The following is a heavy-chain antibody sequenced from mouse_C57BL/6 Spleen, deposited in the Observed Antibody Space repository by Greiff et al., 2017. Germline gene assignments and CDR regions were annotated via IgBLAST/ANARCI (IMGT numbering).Heavy chain of an antibody. CDR1: GYTFTSYW. D-gene: IGHD4-1*01. CDR2: IYPGSGST. V-gene: IGHV1-55*01. CDR3: ARRGTGNYAMDY. J-gene: IGHJ4*01. Sequence: QVQLQQPGAELVKPGASVKMSCKASGYTFTSYWITWVKQRPGQGLEWIGDIYPGSGSTNYNEKFKSKATLTVDTSSSTAYMQRSSLTSEDSAVYYCARRGTGNYAMDYWGQGTSVTVSS.